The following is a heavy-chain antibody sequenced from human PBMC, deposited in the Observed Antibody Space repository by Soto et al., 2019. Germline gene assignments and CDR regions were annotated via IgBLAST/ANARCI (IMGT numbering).Heavy chain of an antibody. D-gene: IGHD3-22*01. Sequence: SVKVSCTASGVTFTSYPVPWERLARGQRLEWIGGSVGGSGNTNYAQKYQEIVTKTRNMTTSTAYMELSSLKSKDTAVDYCGVDYYDNSSGYYYIYPYWGQGTLVTVSS. V-gene: IGHV1-58*01. CDR3: GVDYYDNSSGYYYIYPY. CDR1: GVTFTSYP. J-gene: IGHJ4*02. CDR2: SVGGSGNT.